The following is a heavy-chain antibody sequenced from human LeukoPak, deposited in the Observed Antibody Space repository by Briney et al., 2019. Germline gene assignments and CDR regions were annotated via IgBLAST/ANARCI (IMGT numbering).Heavy chain of an antibody. Sequence: GGSLRLSCAASGFTFSSYGMHWVRQAPGKGLEWVAVISYDGSNKYYADSVKGRFTISRDNSKNTLYLQMNSLRAEDTAVYYCARVGTVAAPDYWGQGTLVTVSS. CDR2: ISYDGSNK. J-gene: IGHJ4*02. V-gene: IGHV3-30*03. D-gene: IGHD6-19*01. CDR1: GFTFSSYG. CDR3: ARVGTVAAPDY.